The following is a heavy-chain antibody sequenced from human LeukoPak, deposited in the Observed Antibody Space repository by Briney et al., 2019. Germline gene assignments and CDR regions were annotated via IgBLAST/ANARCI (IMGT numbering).Heavy chain of an antibody. D-gene: IGHD3-3*01. CDR2: ISSSSSYI. Sequence: GGSLRLSCAASGFTFSSYSMNWVRQAPGKGLEWVSSISSSSSYIYYADSVKGRFTISRDNAKNSLYLQMNSLRAEDTAVYYCAKVEGVAIFGVVITGAFDIWGQGTMVTVSS. CDR1: GFTFSSYS. J-gene: IGHJ3*02. CDR3: AKVEGVAIFGVVITGAFDI. V-gene: IGHV3-21*04.